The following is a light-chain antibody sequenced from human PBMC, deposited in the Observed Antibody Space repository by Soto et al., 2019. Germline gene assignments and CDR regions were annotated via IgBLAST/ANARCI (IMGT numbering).Light chain of an antibody. CDR2: GAS. J-gene: IGKJ1*01. Sequence: SQSPATLSVFTGESATLSCRARQSVSSSYLAWYQQKPGQAPRLLIYGASSRATGIPDRFSGSGSGTDFTLTISRLEPEDFAVYYCQQYGSPPCTFGQGTKVDI. V-gene: IGKV3-20*01. CDR1: QSVSSSY. CDR3: QQYGSPPCT.